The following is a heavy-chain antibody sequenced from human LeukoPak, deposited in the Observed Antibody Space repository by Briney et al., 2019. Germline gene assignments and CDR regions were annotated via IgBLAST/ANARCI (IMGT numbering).Heavy chain of an antibody. D-gene: IGHD6-6*01. CDR2: ISSNGGSA. CDR1: GFTFSSYA. V-gene: IGHV3-64*01. CDR3: TRDEDFYSSSSDY. J-gene: IGHJ4*02. Sequence: GGSLRLSCAASGFTFSSYAMHWVRQAPGKGLEYVSAISSNGGSAYYANSVKGRFTISRDNAKNSLYLQMNSLRAEDTAVYYCTRDEDFYSSSSDYWGQGTLVTVSS.